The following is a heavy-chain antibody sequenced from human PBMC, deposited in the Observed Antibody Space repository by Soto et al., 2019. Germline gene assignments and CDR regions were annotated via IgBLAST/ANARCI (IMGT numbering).Heavy chain of an antibody. CDR3: ARDREWLGLGGYYGMDV. CDR1: GFPFSSYA. Sequence: GGSLRLSCAASGFPFSSYAMHWVRQAPGKGLEWVAVISYDGSNKYYADSVKGRFTISRDNSKNTLYLQINSLRAEDTAVYYCARDREWLGLGGYYGMDVWGQGTTVTVSS. J-gene: IGHJ6*02. D-gene: IGHD6-19*01. CDR2: ISYDGSNK. V-gene: IGHV3-30-3*01.